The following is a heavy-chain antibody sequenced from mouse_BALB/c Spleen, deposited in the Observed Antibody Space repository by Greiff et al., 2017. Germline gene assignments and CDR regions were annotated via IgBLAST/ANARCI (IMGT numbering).Heavy chain of an antibody. V-gene: IGHV2-6-7*01. D-gene: IGHD2-4*01. J-gene: IGHJ3*01. CDR2: IWGDGST. Sequence: QVQLQQSGPGLVAPSQSLSITCTVSGFSLTGYGVNWVRQPPGKGLEWLGMIWGDGSTDYNSALKSRLSISKDNSKSQVFLKMNSLQTDDTARYYCARASSTMITSAWFAYWGQGTLVTVSA. CDR3: ARASSTMITSAWFAY. CDR1: GFSLTGYG.